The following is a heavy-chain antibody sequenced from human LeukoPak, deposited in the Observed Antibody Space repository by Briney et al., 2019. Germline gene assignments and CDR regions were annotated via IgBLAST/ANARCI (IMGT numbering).Heavy chain of an antibody. D-gene: IGHD3-9*01. CDR1: GGTFSSYA. CDR2: IIPIFGTA. Sequence: SVKVSCKASGGTFSSYAISWVRQAPGQGLEWMGGIIPIFGTANYAQKFQGRVTITADKSTSTAYMELSSLRSEDTAVYYCARDLSHYDILTGRLYQYYYMDVWGKGTTVTVSS. J-gene: IGHJ6*03. CDR3: ARDLSHYDILTGRLYQYYYMDV. V-gene: IGHV1-69*06.